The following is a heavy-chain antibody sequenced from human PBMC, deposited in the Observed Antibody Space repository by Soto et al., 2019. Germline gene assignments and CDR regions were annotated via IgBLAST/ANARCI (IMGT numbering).Heavy chain of an antibody. D-gene: IGHD3-10*01. CDR1: GGTFSSYA. V-gene: IGHV1-69*06. CDR3: ARERGSGYGMDV. J-gene: IGHJ6*02. CDR2: IIPIFGTA. Sequence: SVKVSCKASGGTFSSYAISWVRQAPGQGLEWMGGIIPIFGTANCAQKFQGRVTITADKSTSTAYMELSSLRSEAAAVNYCARERGSGYGMDVWGQGTTVTVSS.